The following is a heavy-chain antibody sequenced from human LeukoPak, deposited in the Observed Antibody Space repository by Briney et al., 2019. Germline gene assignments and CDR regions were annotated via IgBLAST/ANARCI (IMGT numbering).Heavy chain of an antibody. CDR3: ARDINPHGFDP. V-gene: IGHV4-4*07. Sequence: SETLSLTCTVSGASISRYYWSWIRQSAGKGLEWIGRFNISGSTHYNPSLKSRVTISVDTSKNQFSLKLSSVTAADTAVYYCARDINPHGFDPWGQGTLVTVSS. J-gene: IGHJ5*02. CDR1: GASISRYY. CDR2: FNISGST.